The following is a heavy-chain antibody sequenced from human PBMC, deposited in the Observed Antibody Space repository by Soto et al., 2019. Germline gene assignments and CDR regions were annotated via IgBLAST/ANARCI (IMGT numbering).Heavy chain of an antibody. CDR2: IYYSGST. D-gene: IGHD5-12*01. CDR3: ARDPSGIVATISWFDP. J-gene: IGHJ5*02. V-gene: IGHV4-31*03. CDR1: GGSISSGGYY. Sequence: QVQLQESGPGLVKPSQTLSLTCTVSGGSISSGGYYWSWIRQHPGKGLEWIGYIYYSGSTYYNPSLKSRVTISVDTSKNQFSLKLSSVTAADTAVYYCARDPSGIVATISWFDPWGQGTLVTVSS.